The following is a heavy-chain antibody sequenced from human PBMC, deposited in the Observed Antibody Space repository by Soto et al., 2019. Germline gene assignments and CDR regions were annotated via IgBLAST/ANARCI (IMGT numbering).Heavy chain of an antibody. CDR2: IYYSGIT. V-gene: IGHV4-30-4*01. D-gene: IGHD3-22*01. CDR3: ARDFSSSGYYYASCGMDV. J-gene: IGHJ6*02. CDR1: GGSISSGDYY. Sequence: SETLSRTCTVSGGSISSGDYYWIWIRQPPGKVLEWIGYIYYSGITYYNPSLKSRVTISVDTSKNQFSLKLSSVTAADTAVYYCARDFSSSGYYYASCGMDVRGQGTTVTVSS.